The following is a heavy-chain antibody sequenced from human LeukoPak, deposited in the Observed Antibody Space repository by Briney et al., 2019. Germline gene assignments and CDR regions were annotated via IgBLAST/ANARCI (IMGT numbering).Heavy chain of an antibody. CDR1: GYSISSGYY. D-gene: IGHD2-2*01. J-gene: IGHJ4*02. CDR3: ARGPLLFCSSTSCYPRNDY. V-gene: IGHV4-38-2*01. CDR2: IYHSGST. Sequence: SETLSLTCAVSGYSISSGYYWGWIRQPPGKGLEWIGSIYHSGSTYYNPSLKSRVTISVDTSKNQFSLKLSSVTAADTAVYYCARGPLLFCSSTSCYPRNDYRGQGTLVTVSS.